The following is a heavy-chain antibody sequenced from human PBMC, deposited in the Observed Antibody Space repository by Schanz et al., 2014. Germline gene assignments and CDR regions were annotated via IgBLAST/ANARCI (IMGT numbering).Heavy chain of an antibody. D-gene: IGHD1-7*01. Sequence: EMQLVESGGGLIQPGGSLRLSCAASGFTVTSYYMSWVRQAPGKGLEWDSVIYSGDNTYYADSVKVRVTISRDNSKNTVYLQMNSLRAEDTAVYFCASLIGTTSAHFYGMEVWGQGTTVTVSS. J-gene: IGHJ6*02. CDR3: ASLIGTTSAHFYGMEV. CDR1: GFTVTSYY. V-gene: IGHV3-53*01. CDR2: IYSGDNT.